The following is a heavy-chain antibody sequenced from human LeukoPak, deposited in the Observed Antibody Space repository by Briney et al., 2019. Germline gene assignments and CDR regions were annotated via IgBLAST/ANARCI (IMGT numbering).Heavy chain of an antibody. D-gene: IGHD2-2*01. V-gene: IGHV4-4*02. J-gene: IGHJ4*02. CDR2: IYHSGST. CDR1: GGSISSRNW. Sequence: PSGTLSLTCAVSGGSISSRNWWSWVRQPPAKGLEWIGEIYHSGSTNYNPSLKTRVTISVDKSKNQFSLRLTSVTAADTAVYYCARSPTKRVPEDYWGQGTLVTVSS. CDR3: ARSPTKRVPEDY.